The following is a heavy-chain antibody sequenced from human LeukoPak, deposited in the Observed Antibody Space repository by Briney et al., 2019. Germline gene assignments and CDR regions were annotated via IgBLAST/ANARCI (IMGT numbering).Heavy chain of an antibody. CDR2: INAGNGNT. D-gene: IGHD5-12*01. Sequence: ASVKVSCKASGYTFTSYAMHWVRQAPGQRLEWMRWINAGNGNTKYSQKFQGRVTITRDTSASTAYMELSSLRSEDTAVYYCARVDPLYSGILFDYWGQGTLVTVSS. J-gene: IGHJ4*02. CDR1: GYTFTSYA. V-gene: IGHV1-3*01. CDR3: ARVDPLYSGILFDY.